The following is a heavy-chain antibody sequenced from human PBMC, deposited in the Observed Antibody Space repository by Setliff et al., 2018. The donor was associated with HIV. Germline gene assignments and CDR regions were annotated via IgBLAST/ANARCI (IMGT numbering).Heavy chain of an antibody. CDR3: ATSDYGGNSGHFQH. V-gene: IGHV5-51*01. Sequence: GESLKISCKGSRYSFTNYWVGWVRQMPANGLEWMGLIWPDDSDTIYSPSFQGQVTMSADKSISTAYLQWSSLQASDTAMYYCATSDYGGNSGHFQHWGQGTLVTVSS. D-gene: IGHD4-17*01. CDR1: RYSFTNYW. J-gene: IGHJ1*01. CDR2: IWPDDSDT.